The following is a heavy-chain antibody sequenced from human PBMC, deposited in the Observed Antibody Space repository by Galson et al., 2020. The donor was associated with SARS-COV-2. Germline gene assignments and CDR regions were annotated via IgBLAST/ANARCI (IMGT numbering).Heavy chain of an antibody. CDR2: ISHTRTNM. CDR3: ARDFTLWGYYELNEGNALDV. V-gene: IGHV3-21*01. CDR1: GFIFSRYS. J-gene: IGHJ3*01. Sequence: GGSLRLSCVASGFIFSRYSMNWARQAPGKGMEWVSSISHTRTNMSYAESMQARITIPRDNAKNSLYLQMNSLRDEDTAVYYCARDFTLWGYYELNEGNALDVCGQGTMVTVSS. D-gene: IGHD3-22*01.